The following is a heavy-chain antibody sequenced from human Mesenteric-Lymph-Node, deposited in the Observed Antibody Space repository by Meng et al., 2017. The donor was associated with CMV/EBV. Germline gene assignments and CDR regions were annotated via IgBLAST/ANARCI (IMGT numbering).Heavy chain of an antibody. Sequence: SVKVSCKFSGGTFSTYTFSWVRRAPGQGLEWMGRIFVILGITNYAQNFQERVTLTADKSTNTVYMELSGLRSDDTAIYYCATDQSVVVAAPDVWGHGTTVIVSS. CDR2: IFVILGIT. D-gene: IGHD2-15*01. CDR1: GGTFSTYT. J-gene: IGHJ6*02. V-gene: IGHV1-69*02. CDR3: ATDQSVVVAAPDV.